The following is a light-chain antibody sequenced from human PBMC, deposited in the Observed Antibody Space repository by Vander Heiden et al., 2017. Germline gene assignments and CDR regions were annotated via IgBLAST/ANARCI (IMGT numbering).Light chain of an antibody. J-gene: IGLJ1*01. CDR3: SSYTSNSPYV. V-gene: IGLV2-14*03. Sequence: QSALNQPAPVSGSPGQSITISCTGTSSDVGRYDYVSWYQQHPDKAPKLIIYDVSHRPSGISTRFSGSKSGNTASLTISGLQADDEADYYCSSYTSNSPYVFGTGTKVTVL. CDR1: SSDVGRYDY. CDR2: DVS.